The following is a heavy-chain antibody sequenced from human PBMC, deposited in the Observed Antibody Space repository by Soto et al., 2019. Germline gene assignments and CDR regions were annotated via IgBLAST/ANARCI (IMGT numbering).Heavy chain of an antibody. J-gene: IGHJ5*01. CDR2: IWYDGSNK. V-gene: IGHV3-33*01. D-gene: IGHD2-15*01. CDR1: GFTFSSYG. CDR3: VRTSVVVAAATPEDS. Sequence: GGSLRLSCAASGFTFSSYGMHWVRQAPGKGLEWVAVIWYDGSNKYYADSVKGRFTISRDNSKNTLYLQMNSLRAEDTAVYYCVRTSVVVAAATPEDSGGHGTLVTV.